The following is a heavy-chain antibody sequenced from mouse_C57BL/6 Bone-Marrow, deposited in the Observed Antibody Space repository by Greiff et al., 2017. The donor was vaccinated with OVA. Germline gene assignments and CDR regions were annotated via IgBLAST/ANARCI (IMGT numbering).Heavy chain of an antibody. D-gene: IGHD2-1*01. CDR3: ARNYYALHWYFDV. V-gene: IGHV1-54*01. Sequence: VQLQQSGAELVRPGTSVKVSCKASGYAFTNYLIEWVKQRPGQGLEWIGVINPGSGGTNYNEKTADKSSSTAYMQLSSLTSEDSAVYFCARNYYALHWYFDVWGTGTTVTVSS. J-gene: IGHJ1*03. CDR1: GYAFTNYL. CDR2: INPGSGGT.